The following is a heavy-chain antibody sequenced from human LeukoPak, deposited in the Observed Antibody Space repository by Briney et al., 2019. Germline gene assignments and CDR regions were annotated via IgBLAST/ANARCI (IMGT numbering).Heavy chain of an antibody. CDR2: INHSGST. J-gene: IGHJ5*02. D-gene: IGHD6-13*01. Sequence: SETLSLTCAVYGGSFSGYYWSWIRQPPGKGLEWIGEINHSGSTNYNPSLKSRVTISVDTSKNRFSLKLSSVTAADTAVYYCARGRYSSSWYKFWFDPWGQGTLVTVSS. CDR1: GGSFSGYY. CDR3: ARGRYSSSWYKFWFDP. V-gene: IGHV4-34*01.